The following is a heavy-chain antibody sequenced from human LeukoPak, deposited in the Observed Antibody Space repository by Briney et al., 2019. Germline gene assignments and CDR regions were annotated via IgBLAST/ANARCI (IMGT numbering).Heavy chain of an antibody. J-gene: IGHJ3*02. CDR3: ARDMRPAMVRKNDAFDI. V-gene: IGHV1-2*02. CDR2: INPNSGGT. CDR1: GYTFTGYY. D-gene: IGHD5-18*01. Sequence: GASVKVSCKASGYTFTGYYMHWVRQAPGQGLEWMGWINPNSGGTNYAQKFQGRVTMTRDTSISTAYMELSRLRSDDTAVYYCARDMRPAMVRKNDAFDIWGQGTMVTVSS.